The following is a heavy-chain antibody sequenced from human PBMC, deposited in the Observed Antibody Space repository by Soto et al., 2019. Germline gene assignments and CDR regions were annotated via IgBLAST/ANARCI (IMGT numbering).Heavy chain of an antibody. CDR3: AIPSGEIYYYYMDV. CDR2: MNPNSGNT. CDR1: GYTFTSYD. Sequence: ASVKVSCKASGYTFTSYDINWVRQATGQGLEWMGWMNPNSGNTDYAQKFQGRVTMTRNTSISTAYMELSSLRSGDTAVYYCAIPSGEIYYYYMDVWGKGTTVTVSS. V-gene: IGHV1-8*01. J-gene: IGHJ6*03. D-gene: IGHD3-16*01.